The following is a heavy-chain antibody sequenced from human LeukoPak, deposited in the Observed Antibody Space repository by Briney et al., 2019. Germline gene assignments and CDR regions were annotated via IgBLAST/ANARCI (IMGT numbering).Heavy chain of an antibody. V-gene: IGHV5-51*01. CDR1: GYSLTSYW. J-gene: IGHJ5*02. CDR2: IYPGDSDT. D-gene: IGHD2-15*01. CDR3: ARSTRALLGDWFDP. Sequence: GESLKISWKGSGYSLTSYWIGRGRQMPGKGLEWMGIIYPGDSDTRYSPSFQGQVTISDDKSISADYLQWSSLKASDTAMYYCARSTRALLGDWFDPWGQGTLVTVSS.